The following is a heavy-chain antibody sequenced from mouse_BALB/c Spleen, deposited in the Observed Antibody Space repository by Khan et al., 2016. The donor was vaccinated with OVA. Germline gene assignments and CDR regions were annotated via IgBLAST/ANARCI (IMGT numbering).Heavy chain of an antibody. J-gene: IGHJ3*01. Sequence: EVQLQESGPGLVKPSQSLSLTCSVTGYSITSGYFWNWIRQFPGNKLEWMGYIRYDGNSNYNPSLKNRISITRDKSKNQFFLKLNSVTPEDTAAYYCARGVSSGPAWFAYWGQGTLVTVSA. D-gene: IGHD3-1*01. CDR1: GYSITSGYF. CDR3: ARGVSSGPAWFAY. CDR2: IRYDGNS. V-gene: IGHV3-6*02.